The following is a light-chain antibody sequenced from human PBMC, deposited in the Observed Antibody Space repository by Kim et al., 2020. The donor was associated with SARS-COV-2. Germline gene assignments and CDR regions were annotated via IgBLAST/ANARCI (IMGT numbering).Light chain of an antibody. V-gene: IGKV1D-13*01. J-gene: IGKJ2*01. CDR2: DAS. CDR3: QQFNNYPHT. Sequence: SASVGDRVTITCRASQGVSSALAWYQQKPGKAPKLLIYDASSLESGVPSRCSGSGSGTDFTLTISSLQPEEFATYYCQQFNNYPHTFGQGTKLEI. CDR1: QGVSSA.